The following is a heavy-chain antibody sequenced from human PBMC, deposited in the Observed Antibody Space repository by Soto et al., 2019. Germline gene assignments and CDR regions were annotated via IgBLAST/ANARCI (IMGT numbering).Heavy chain of an antibody. Sequence: PGGSLRLSCAASGFTFSSYAMSWVRQAPGKGLEWVSAISGSGGSTYYADSVKGRFTISRDNSKNTLYLQMNSLGAEDTAVYYCAKVRARVIVLMLFDYWGQGTPVTVSS. D-gene: IGHD2-8*01. CDR1: GFTFSSYA. V-gene: IGHV3-23*01. CDR2: ISGSGGST. J-gene: IGHJ4*02. CDR3: AKVRARVIVLMLFDY.